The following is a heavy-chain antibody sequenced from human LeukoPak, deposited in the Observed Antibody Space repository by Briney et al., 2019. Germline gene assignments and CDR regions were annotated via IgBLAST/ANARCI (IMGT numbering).Heavy chain of an antibody. CDR3: ARGYDRSGYYPYYFDY. CDR1: GGSISSGGYS. D-gene: IGHD3-22*01. J-gene: IGHJ4*02. Sequence: SETLSLTCAVSGGSISSGGYSWSWIRQPPGKGLEWIGYIYHSGSTYYNPSLKSRVTISVDRSKNQFSLKLSSVTAADTAVYYCARGYDRSGYYPYYFDYWGQGTLVTVSS. V-gene: IGHV4-30-2*01. CDR2: IYHSGST.